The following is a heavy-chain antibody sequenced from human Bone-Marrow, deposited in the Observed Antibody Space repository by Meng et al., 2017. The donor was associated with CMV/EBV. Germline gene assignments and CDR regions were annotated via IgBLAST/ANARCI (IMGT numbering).Heavy chain of an antibody. Sequence: GGSLRLSCAASGFTFSDYYMSWIRQAPGKGLEWVSYISSSGSTIYYADSVKGRFTISRDNAKNSLYLQMNSLRAEDTAVYYCARVWGTTAENWFDPWGQGSLVTFSS. CDR2: ISSSGSTI. D-gene: IGHD4-17*01. J-gene: IGHJ5*02. CDR3: ARVWGTTAENWFDP. CDR1: GFTFSDYY. V-gene: IGHV3-11*01.